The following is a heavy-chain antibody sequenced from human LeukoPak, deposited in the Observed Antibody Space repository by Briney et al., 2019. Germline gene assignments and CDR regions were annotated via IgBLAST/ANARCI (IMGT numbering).Heavy chain of an antibody. D-gene: IGHD5-24*01. Sequence: SVKVSCKASGGTFSSYAISWVRQAPGQGLEWMGRIIPIFGTANYAQKFQGRVTITTDESTSTAYVELSSLRSEDTAVYYCARWLEFGYDAFDIWGQGTMVTVSS. J-gene: IGHJ3*02. CDR2: IIPIFGTA. CDR3: ARWLEFGYDAFDI. CDR1: GGTFSSYA. V-gene: IGHV1-69*05.